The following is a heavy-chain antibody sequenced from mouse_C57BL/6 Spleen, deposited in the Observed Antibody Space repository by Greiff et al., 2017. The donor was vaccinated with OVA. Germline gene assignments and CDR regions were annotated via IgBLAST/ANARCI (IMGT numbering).Heavy chain of an antibody. CDR3: ARLNWYYFDY. CDR1: GFTFSSYA. Sequence: EVMLVESGGGLVKPGGSLKLSCAASGFTFSSYAKSWVRQTPEKRLEWVATISDGGSYTYYPDNVKGRFTISRDNAKNNLYLQMSHLKSEDTAMYYCARLNWYYFDYWGQGTTLTVSS. D-gene: IGHD4-1*01. CDR2: ISDGGSYT. J-gene: IGHJ2*01. V-gene: IGHV5-4*03.